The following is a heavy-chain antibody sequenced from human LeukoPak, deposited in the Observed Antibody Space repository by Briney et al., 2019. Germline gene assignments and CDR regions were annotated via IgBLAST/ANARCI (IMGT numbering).Heavy chain of an antibody. Sequence: PGGSLRLSCAASGFTFSSYSMNWVRQAPGKGLEWVSYISSSSSTIYYADSVKGRFTISRDNAKNSLYLQMNSLRAEDTAVYYCARAKTSDWELLYYAFDIWGQGTMVTVSS. V-gene: IGHV3-48*04. D-gene: IGHD1-26*01. J-gene: IGHJ3*02. CDR2: ISSSSSTI. CDR1: GFTFSSYS. CDR3: ARAKTSDWELLYYAFDI.